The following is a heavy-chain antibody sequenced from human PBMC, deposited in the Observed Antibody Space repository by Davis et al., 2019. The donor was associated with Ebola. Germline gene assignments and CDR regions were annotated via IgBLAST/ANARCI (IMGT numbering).Heavy chain of an antibody. CDR2: ISDFARTT. D-gene: IGHD3/OR15-3a*01. CDR1: GYSFKNYA. Sequence: AASVKVSCKTSGYSFKNYAISWVRQAPGQGLEWMGWISDFARTTNYAQKFQGRVTMTTDTSTRTAYMELRGLRSDDTAAYYCARAPRRTEDLVHAMDVWGQGTTVTVSS. CDR3: ARAPRRTEDLVHAMDV. J-gene: IGHJ6*02. V-gene: IGHV1-18*01.